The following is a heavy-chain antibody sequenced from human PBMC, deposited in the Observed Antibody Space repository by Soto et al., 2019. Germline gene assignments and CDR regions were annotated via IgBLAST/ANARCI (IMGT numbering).Heavy chain of an antibody. Sequence: ASVKVSCKASGYTFTSYAMHWVRQAPGQRLEWMGWINAGNGNTKYSQKFQGRVTITRDTSASTAYMELSSLRSEGTAVYYCAMGYYDFWSGQGAFDYWGQGTLVTVSS. CDR2: INAGNGNT. V-gene: IGHV1-3*01. J-gene: IGHJ4*02. CDR3: AMGYYDFWSGQGAFDY. D-gene: IGHD3-3*01. CDR1: GYTFTSYA.